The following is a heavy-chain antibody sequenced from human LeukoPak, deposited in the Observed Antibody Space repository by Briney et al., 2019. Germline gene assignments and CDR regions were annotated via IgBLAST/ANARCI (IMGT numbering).Heavy chain of an antibody. D-gene: IGHD3-10*01. Sequence: SETLSLTCTVSGGSISNLNYYWSWIRQPAGKGLEWIGNIYYSGSTNYNPSLRSRVTISLDTSKDQFSLKLSSVTAADTAVYYCARDEVRFPRVFQHWGQGTLVTVSS. CDR1: GGSISNLNYY. V-gene: IGHV4-61*01. CDR2: IYYSGST. J-gene: IGHJ1*01. CDR3: ARDEVRFPRVFQH.